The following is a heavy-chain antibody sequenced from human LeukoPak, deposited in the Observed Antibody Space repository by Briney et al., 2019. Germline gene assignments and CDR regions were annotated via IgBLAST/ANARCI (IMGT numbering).Heavy chain of an antibody. CDR2: IHYTEST. CDR3: ARGHYGDYNWFDP. J-gene: IGHJ5*02. D-gene: IGHD4-17*01. V-gene: IGHV4-39*02. Sequence: SETQSLTCSVSGGSISGTIYYWGWLRQPPGKELEWIGSIHYTESTYYNPPLKSRATISVDTSKNPFSLKLISMTAADTALYYCARGHYGDYNWFDPWGQGTLVTVS. CDR1: GGSISGTIYY.